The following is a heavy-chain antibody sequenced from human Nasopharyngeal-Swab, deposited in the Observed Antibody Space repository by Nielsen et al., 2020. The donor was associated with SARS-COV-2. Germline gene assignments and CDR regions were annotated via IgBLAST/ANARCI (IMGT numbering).Heavy chain of an antibody. V-gene: IGHV3-30*18. J-gene: IGHJ6*03. CDR3: AKDYRVVAAAGTDYYYYMDV. Sequence: WIRQCPGKGLEWVAVISYDGSNKYYADSVKGRFTISRDNSKNTLYLQMNSLRAEDTAVYYCAKDYRVVAAAGTDYYYYMDVWGKGTTVTVSS. D-gene: IGHD6-13*01. CDR2: ISYDGSNK.